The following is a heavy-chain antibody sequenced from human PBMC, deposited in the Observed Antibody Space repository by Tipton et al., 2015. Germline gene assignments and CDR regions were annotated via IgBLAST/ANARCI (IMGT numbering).Heavy chain of an antibody. CDR2: ITTYDGDT. CDR1: GYIFTNYY. Sequence: QSGAEVKKPGATVKISCNLSGYIFTNYYMHWVQQAPGRGLEWMGWITTYDGDTNYAPKFQGRVTMTIDTFTSTAYMELRSLRSDDTAVYYCARWGDDASGRHWGQGTLVTVSS. D-gene: IGHD1-26*01. CDR3: ARWGDDASGRH. V-gene: IGHV1-18*04. J-gene: IGHJ4*02.